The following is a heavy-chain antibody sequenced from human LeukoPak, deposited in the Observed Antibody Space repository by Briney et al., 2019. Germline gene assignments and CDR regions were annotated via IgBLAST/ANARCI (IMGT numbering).Heavy chain of an antibody. CDR2: KLYDGSNK. V-gene: IGHV3-30-3*01. D-gene: IGHD6-13*01. CDR3: ARAPIAAAGTPDY. Sequence: GGSLRLSCAASGFTFSSYAMHWVRQAPGKGLEWVAVKLYDGSNKYYADSVKGRFTISRDNSKNTLYLQMNSLRAEDTAVYYCARAPIAAAGTPDYWGQGTLVTVSS. CDR1: GFTFSSYA. J-gene: IGHJ4*02.